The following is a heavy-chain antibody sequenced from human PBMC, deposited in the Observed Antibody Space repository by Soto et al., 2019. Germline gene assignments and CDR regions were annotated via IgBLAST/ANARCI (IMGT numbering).Heavy chain of an antibody. CDR2: IYCGTST. Sequence: MRLSWAASGFTVSNTYMTRVRQAQGQGLEWVSVIYCGTSTFYTDSVKGRFTISRDNSKNTLYLKINNLRAEDTAVYYCARSALFWSEGTKMYGMDVWGQGNTVTVS. CDR3: ARSALFWSEGTKMYGMDV. D-gene: IGHD3-9*01. J-gene: IGHJ6*02. V-gene: IGHV3-53*01. CDR1: GFTVSNTY.